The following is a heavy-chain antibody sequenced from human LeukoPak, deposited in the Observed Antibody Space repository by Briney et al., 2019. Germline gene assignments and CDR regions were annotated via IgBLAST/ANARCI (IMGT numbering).Heavy chain of an antibody. CDR3: AKAWGFSGFGDAFDI. D-gene: IGHD6-19*01. Sequence: GRSLRLSCAASGFTFDDYAMHWVRQAPGKGLEWVSGISWNSGSIGYADSVKGRFTISRDNAKNSLYLQMNSLRAEDTALYYCAKAWGFSGFGDAFDIWGQGTMVTVSS. V-gene: IGHV3-9*01. CDR1: GFTFDDYA. J-gene: IGHJ3*02. CDR2: ISWNSGSI.